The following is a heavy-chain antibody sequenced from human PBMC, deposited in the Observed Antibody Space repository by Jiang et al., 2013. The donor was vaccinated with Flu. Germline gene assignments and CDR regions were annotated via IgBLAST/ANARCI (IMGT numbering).Heavy chain of an antibody. CDR1: GVTFSDFG. CDR2: IWYDGNNK. J-gene: IGHJ3*02. CDR3: AREHLAAGRGDAFDI. Sequence: VQLVESGGGVVQPGRSLRLSCAASGVTFSDFGMHWVRQAPGKGLEWVAIIWYDGNNKYYADSVKGRFTISRDSSKNTLYLQMNSLRAEDTAVYYCAREHLAAGRGDAFDIWGQGTMVTVSS. D-gene: IGHD6-13*01. V-gene: IGHV3-33*01.